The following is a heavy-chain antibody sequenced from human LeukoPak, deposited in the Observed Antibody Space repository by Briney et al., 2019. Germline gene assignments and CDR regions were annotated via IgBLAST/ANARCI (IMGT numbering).Heavy chain of an antibody. D-gene: IGHD2-15*01. V-gene: IGHV3-23*01. CDR3: AKNGDRGAYCSGGTCYPYYYYYMDV. CDR1: GFRFNTYW. Sequence: PGGSLRLSCAASGFRFNTYWMSWVRQAPGRGLEWVSAISTTGGTTYYADSVRGRFTISRDNSRNTLYLQMNSLRAEDTAIYYCAKNGDRGAYCSGGTCYPYYYYYMDVWGKGTTVTISS. J-gene: IGHJ6*03. CDR2: ISTTGGTT.